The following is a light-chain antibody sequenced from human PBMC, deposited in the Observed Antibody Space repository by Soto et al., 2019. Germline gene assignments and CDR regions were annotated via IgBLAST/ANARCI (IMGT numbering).Light chain of an antibody. V-gene: IGKV1-9*01. J-gene: IGKJ3*01. CDR3: QQLKSYPPLFT. Sequence: DIQLTQSPSFLSASVGDRVTITCRASQGISSYLAWYQQKPGKAPKLLIYAASTLQSGVPSRFSGSGSGTEFTLTISSLQPEDFATYYCQQLKSYPPLFTFGPGTKVDIK. CDR1: QGISSY. CDR2: AAS.